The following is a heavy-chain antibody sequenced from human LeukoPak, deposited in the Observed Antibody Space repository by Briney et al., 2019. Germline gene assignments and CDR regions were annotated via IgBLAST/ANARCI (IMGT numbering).Heavy chain of an antibody. Sequence: PSETLSLTCTVSGYSISRGYSWGWIRQPPGKGLEWIGNIYHSGSTNYSPSLKSRVTISVDTSKHQFSLKLSSVTAADTAVYFCAREDYYNSDGYYLDYWGQGTLVTVSS. CDR1: GYSISRGYS. J-gene: IGHJ4*02. D-gene: IGHD3-22*01. CDR2: IYHSGST. CDR3: AREDYYNSDGYYLDY. V-gene: IGHV4-38-2*02.